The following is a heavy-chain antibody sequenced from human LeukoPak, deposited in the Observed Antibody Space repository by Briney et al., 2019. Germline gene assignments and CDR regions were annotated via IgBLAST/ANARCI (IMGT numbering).Heavy chain of an antibody. Sequence: PGGSLRLSCAASGFAFRTYAIHWVRQAPGKGLEWVAVISFDGRRQYYADSVKGRFTISRDNSKNTLYLQMNSLRAEDTAVYYCAKDPGSVDFGDYYFDYWGRGTLVIVSS. CDR3: AKDPGSVDFGDYYFDY. D-gene: IGHD4-17*01. J-gene: IGHJ4*02. CDR1: GFAFRTYA. V-gene: IGHV3-30*04. CDR2: ISFDGRRQ.